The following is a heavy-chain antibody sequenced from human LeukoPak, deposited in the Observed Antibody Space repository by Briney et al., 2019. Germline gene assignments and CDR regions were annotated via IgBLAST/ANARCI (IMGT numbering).Heavy chain of an antibody. CDR3: AKRVGGSPYYFDY. V-gene: IGHV3-23*01. Sequence: GGSLRLSCAASGFTFSTYGMSWVRQAPGKGLEWVSTIGAATYYADSVKGRFIISRGNSKNTLYLQMNSLGAEDTAIYYCAKRVGGSPYYFDYWGQGTPVTVSS. CDR1: GFTFSTYG. D-gene: IGHD4-23*01. J-gene: IGHJ4*02. CDR2: IGAAT.